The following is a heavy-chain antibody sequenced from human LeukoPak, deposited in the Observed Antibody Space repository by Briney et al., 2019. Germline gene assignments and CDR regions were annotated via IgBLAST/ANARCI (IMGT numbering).Heavy chain of an antibody. D-gene: IGHD6-13*01. Sequence: SETLSLTCTVSGGSISSYYWSWIRQPPGKGLEWIGYIYYSGSTNYNPSLKSRVTISVDTSKNQFSLKLSSVTAADTAVNYCARVDRSSSWYGIGDYWGQGTLVTVSS. CDR3: ARVDRSSSWYGIGDY. CDR1: GGSISSYY. CDR2: IYYSGST. J-gene: IGHJ4*02. V-gene: IGHV4-59*01.